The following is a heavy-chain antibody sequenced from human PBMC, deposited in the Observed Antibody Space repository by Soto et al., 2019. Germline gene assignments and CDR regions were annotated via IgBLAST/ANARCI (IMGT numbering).Heavy chain of an antibody. Sequence: QVQLQESGPGLVKPSETLSLTCTVSGGSISSYYWSWIRQPPGKGLEWIGYIYYSGSTNYNPSLKSRVTISVDTSKNQFSLKLSSVTAADTAVYYCARRYGYRFDYCGQGTLVTVSS. D-gene: IGHD1-1*01. V-gene: IGHV4-59*08. J-gene: IGHJ4*02. CDR3: ARRYGYRFDY. CDR1: GGSISSYY. CDR2: IYYSGST.